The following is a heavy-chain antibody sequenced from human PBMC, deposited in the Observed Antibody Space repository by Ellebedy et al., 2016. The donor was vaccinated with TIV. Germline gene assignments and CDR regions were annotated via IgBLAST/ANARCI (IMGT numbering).Heavy chain of an antibody. V-gene: IGHV1-2*02. J-gene: IGHJ3*02. CDR3: ARDPSVPVAGLPTDDAFDI. CDR2: INPNSGAT. D-gene: IGHD6-19*01. Sequence: ASVKVSCKASGYTFTDYYMIWVRQAPGQGLEWMGWINPNSGATNYAQKFQGRVTLTRDTSISTAYMELNSLRSDDTAVYYCARDPSVPVAGLPTDDAFDIWGQGTMVTVSS. CDR1: GYTFTDYY.